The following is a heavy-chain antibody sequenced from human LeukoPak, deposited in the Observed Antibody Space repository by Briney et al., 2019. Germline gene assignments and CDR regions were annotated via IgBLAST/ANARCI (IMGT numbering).Heavy chain of an antibody. CDR1: GFTFDDYA. D-gene: IGHD3-22*01. Sequence: PGGSLRLSCAASGFTFDDYAMHWVRQAPGKGLEGVSGISWNSGSIGYADSVKGRFTISRDNAKNSLYLQMNTLRAEDTAVYYCARERDYYDSDGYYLADWGQGALVTVSS. CDR3: ARERDYYDSDGYYLAD. J-gene: IGHJ4*02. V-gene: IGHV3-9*01. CDR2: ISWNSGSI.